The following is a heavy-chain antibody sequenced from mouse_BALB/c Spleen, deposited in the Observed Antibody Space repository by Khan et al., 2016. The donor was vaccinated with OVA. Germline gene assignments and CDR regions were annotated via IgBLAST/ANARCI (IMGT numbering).Heavy chain of an antibody. J-gene: IGHJ3*01. CDR2: IDPFNGGT. D-gene: IGHD2-2*01. CDR3: ARHGYVAWFAY. V-gene: IGHV1S135*01. Sequence: EVQLKQSGPELMKPGASVKISCKASGYSFTSYYIHWVKQRHGRNLEWIGYIDPFNGGTSYNPKFKGKATLTVDKSSSTAYMHLSSLTSDDSAVYYCARHGYVAWFAYWGQGTLVTVSA. CDR1: GYSFTSYY.